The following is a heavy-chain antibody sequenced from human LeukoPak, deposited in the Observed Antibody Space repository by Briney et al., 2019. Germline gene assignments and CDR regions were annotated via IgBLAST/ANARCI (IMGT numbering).Heavy chain of an antibody. CDR1: GFTFTSSV. D-gene: IGHD3-10*01. V-gene: IGHV1-58*01. Sequence: GTSVKVSCKASGFTFTSSVVQLVRQARGQRLEWIGWFVVGSGNTNYAQKFQERVTITRDMSTSTAYMELSSLRFEDTAVYYCAADRERSYLRFVYWGQGTPVTISS. CDR3: AADRERSYLRFVY. J-gene: IGHJ1*01. CDR2: FVVGSGNT.